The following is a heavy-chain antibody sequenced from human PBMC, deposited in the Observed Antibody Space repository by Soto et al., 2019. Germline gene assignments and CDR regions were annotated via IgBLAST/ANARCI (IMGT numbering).Heavy chain of an antibody. CDR1: GFTFSSYA. J-gene: IGHJ4*02. CDR2: ISGSGGST. V-gene: IGHV3-23*01. Sequence: PGGSLRLSCAASGFTFSSYAMSWVRQAPGKGLEWVSAISGSGGSTYYADSVKGRFTISRDNSKNTLYLQMNSLRAEDTAVYYCAKNLRYYYDSSGYIDYWGQGTLVTVSS. D-gene: IGHD3-22*01. CDR3: AKNLRYYYDSSGYIDY.